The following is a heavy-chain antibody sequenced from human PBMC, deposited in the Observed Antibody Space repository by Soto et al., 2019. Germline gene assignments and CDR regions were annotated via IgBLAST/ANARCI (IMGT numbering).Heavy chain of an antibody. CDR1: GFTFSGSA. CDR3: TLAGTRCYYYYMDV. V-gene: IGHV3-73*01. D-gene: IGHD6-13*01. CDR2: IRSKANSYAT. J-gene: IGHJ6*03. Sequence: EVQLVESGGGLVQPGGSLKLSCAASGFTFSGSAMHWVRQASGKGLEWVGRIRSKANSYATAYAASVKGSFTISRDDSKNTAYLQMNSLKTEDTAVYYCTLAGTRCYYYYMDVWGKGTTVTVSS.